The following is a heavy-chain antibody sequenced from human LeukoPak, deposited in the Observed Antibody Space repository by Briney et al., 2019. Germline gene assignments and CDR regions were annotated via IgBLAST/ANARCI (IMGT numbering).Heavy chain of an antibody. CDR1: GFTITSYP. CDR3: AKGSGYYYEY. V-gene: IGHV3-23*01. CDR2: IGTYGTP. J-gene: IGHJ4*02. D-gene: IGHD1-14*01. Sequence: GGSLRLSCAASGFTITSYPMRWVRQAPGKGLEWVSTIGTYGTPFYADSVKGRFTISRDSSKNTLCLQMDSLRDDDTAVYYCAKGSGYYYEYWAQGTLVTVSS.